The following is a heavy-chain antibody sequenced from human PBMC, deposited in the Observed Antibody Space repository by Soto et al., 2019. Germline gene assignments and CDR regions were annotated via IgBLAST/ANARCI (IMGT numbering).Heavy chain of an antibody. CDR2: IVVGSGNT. CDR1: GFTFTSSA. J-gene: IGHJ6*02. Sequence: GASVKVSCKASGFTFTSSAVQWVRQDRGQRLEWIGWIVVGSGNTNYAQKFQERVTITRDMSTSTAYMELSSLRSEDTAVYYCAADTWGIRFLEWRRERGYYYYGMDVWGQGTTFTVSS. D-gene: IGHD3-3*01. V-gene: IGHV1-58*01. CDR3: AADTWGIRFLEWRRERGYYYYGMDV.